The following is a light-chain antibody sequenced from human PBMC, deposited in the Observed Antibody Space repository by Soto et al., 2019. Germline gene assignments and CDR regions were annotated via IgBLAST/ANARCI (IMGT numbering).Light chain of an antibody. CDR2: YTS. CDR1: TGAVASGHY. V-gene: IGLV7-46*01. J-gene: IGLJ2*01. CDR3: LLSYSGAQAV. Sequence: QAVVTQEPSLTVSPGGTVTLTCGSSTGAVASGHYPYWFQQKPGQAPRTLIYYTSNKHSWTPARFSGSLLGGKAALTLSGAQPEDEAEYYCLLSYSGAQAVFGGGTKVTVL.